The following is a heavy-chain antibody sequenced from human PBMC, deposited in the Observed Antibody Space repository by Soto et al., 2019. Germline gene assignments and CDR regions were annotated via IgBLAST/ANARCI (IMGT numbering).Heavy chain of an antibody. CDR3: AREGLSNGFFDY. Sequence: ASVKVSCKASGYTFTSYYMHWVRQAPGQGLEWMGIINPSGGSTSYAQKYQGSVTMTSDTSTSSVYMELSSLRSEDTAVYYCAREGLSNGFFDYWGQGTLVTVSS. J-gene: IGHJ4*02. CDR1: GYTFTSYY. CDR2: INPSGGST. V-gene: IGHV1-46*01. D-gene: IGHD3-3*01.